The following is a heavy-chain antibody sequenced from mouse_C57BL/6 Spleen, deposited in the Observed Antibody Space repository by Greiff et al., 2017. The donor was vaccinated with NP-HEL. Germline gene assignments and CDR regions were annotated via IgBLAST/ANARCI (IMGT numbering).Heavy chain of an antibody. CDR2: IDPETGGT. J-gene: IGHJ1*03. V-gene: IGHV1-15*01. Sequence: VKLMESGAELVRPGASVTLSCKASGYTFTDYEMHWVKQTPVHGLEWIGAIDPETGGTAYNQKFKGKAILTADKSSSTAYMELRSLTSEDSAVYYCTRRGRSWYFDVWGTGTTVTVSS. D-gene: IGHD1-1*01. CDR1: GYTFTDYE. CDR3: TRRGRSWYFDV.